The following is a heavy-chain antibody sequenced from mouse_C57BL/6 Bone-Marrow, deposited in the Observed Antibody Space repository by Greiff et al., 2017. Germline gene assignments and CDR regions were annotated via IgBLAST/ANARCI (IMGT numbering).Heavy chain of an antibody. J-gene: IGHJ4*01. V-gene: IGHV5-4*01. CDR3: ARWLLGAMDY. Sequence: VQLKESGGGLVKPGGSLKLSCAASGFTFSSYAMSWVRQTPEKRLEWVATISDGGSYTYYPDNVKGRFTISRDNAKNNLYLQMSHLKSEDTAMYYCARWLLGAMDYWGQGTSVTVSS. CDR1: GFTFSSYA. CDR2: ISDGGSYT. D-gene: IGHD2-3*01.